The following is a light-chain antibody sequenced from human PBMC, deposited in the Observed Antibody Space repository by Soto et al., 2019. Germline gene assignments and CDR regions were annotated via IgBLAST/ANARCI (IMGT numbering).Light chain of an antibody. J-gene: IGLJ1*01. CDR2: DVT. CDR1: RSDFGIYNS. Sequence: QSVLTQPASVSGSPGQSITLLCTGTRSDFGIYNSVSWYQKHPGKAPKLMIHDVTNRPSVVSIRFSGSKSGNTASLTIFGLQAEDEADYYCSSYTSSSSYVFGTGTKVTVL. V-gene: IGLV2-14*01. CDR3: SSYTSSSSYV.